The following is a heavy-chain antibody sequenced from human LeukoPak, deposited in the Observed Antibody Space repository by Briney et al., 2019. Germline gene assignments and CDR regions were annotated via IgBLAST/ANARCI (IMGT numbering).Heavy chain of an antibody. CDR3: ASTTVTTFDY. CDR1: GYTFTSQY. J-gene: IGHJ4*02. V-gene: IGHV1-46*01. D-gene: IGHD4-17*01. Sequence: ASVKVSCKASGYTFTSQYIHWVRQAPGQGLEWMGIINPSGGSTSYAQKFQGRVTMTRGTSTSTVYMELSSLRAEDTAVYYCASTTVTTFDYWGQGTLVTVSS. CDR2: INPSGGST.